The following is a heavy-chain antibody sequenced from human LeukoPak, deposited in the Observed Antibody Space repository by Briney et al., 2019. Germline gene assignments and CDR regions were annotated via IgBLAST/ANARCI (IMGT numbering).Heavy chain of an antibody. CDR2: IQNNGNNK. CDR1: GFTFSSLG. Sequence: PGGSLRLSCPAAGFTFSSLGMHWVRHAPGKGLEWVAFIQNNGNNKYYANSVKGRFTLSRDNSENTLYLQMNSLRAEDTAIYYCAKRDSAGSGTGKYYFDYWGQGTLVTVSP. V-gene: IGHV3-30*02. J-gene: IGHJ4*02. CDR3: AKRDSAGSGTGKYYFDY. D-gene: IGHD6-13*01.